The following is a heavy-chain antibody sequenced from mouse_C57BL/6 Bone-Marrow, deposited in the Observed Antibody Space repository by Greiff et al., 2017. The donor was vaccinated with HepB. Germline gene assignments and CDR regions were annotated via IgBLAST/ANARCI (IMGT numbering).Heavy chain of an antibody. V-gene: IGHV1-50*01. J-gene: IGHJ3*01. CDR2: IDPSDSYT. CDR1: GYTFTSYW. Sequence: QVQLQQPGAELVKPGASVKLSCKASGYTFTSYWMQWVNQRPGQGLEWIGEIDPSDSYTNYNQKFKGKATLTVDTSSSTAYMQLSSLTSEDSAVYYCARRADYWGQGTLVTVSA. CDR3: ARRADY.